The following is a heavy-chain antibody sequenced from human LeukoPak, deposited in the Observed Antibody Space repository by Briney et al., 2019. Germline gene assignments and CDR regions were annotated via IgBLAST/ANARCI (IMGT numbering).Heavy chain of an antibody. CDR1: GGSFSGYY. Sequence: SETLSLTCAVYGGSFSGYYWSWIRQPPGKGLEWIGEINHSGSTNHNPSLKSRVTISVDTSKNQFSLKLSSVTAADTAVYYCARGTPEYCSGGSCYYPPSFYYYMDVWGKGTTVTVSS. CDR3: ARGTPEYCSGGSCYYPPSFYYYMDV. D-gene: IGHD2-15*01. J-gene: IGHJ6*03. V-gene: IGHV4-34*01. CDR2: INHSGST.